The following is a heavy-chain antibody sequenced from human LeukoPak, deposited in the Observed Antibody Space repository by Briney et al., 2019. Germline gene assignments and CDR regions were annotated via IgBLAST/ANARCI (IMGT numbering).Heavy chain of an antibody. D-gene: IGHD6-13*01. V-gene: IGHV4-39*01. Sequence: PSETLSLTCTVSGGSISSSSYYWGWIRQPPGKRLEWIGSIYYSGSTYYNPSLKSRVTISVDTSKNQFSLKLSSVTAADTAVYYCARQYAAGIGYFDYWGQGTLVTVSS. CDR2: IYYSGST. CDR3: ARQYAAGIGYFDY. CDR1: GGSISSSSYY. J-gene: IGHJ4*02.